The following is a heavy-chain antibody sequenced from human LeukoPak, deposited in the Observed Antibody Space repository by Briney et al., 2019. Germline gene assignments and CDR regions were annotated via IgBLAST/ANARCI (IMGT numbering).Heavy chain of an antibody. CDR2: ISAYNGNT. V-gene: IGHV1-18*01. Sequence: ASVTVSCLASVYIFTRYGISWLRQAPGQRREGMGWISAYNGNTNYAQTVQGRVTMTTDTSTSTAYMELRSLRSDDTAVYYCARGRIAAAGTSLVYWPQGTLVTVSS. J-gene: IGHJ4*02. CDR1: VYIFTRYG. CDR3: ARGRIAAAGTSLVY. D-gene: IGHD6-13*01.